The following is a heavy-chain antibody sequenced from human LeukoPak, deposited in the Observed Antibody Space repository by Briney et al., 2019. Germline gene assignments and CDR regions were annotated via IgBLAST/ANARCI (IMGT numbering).Heavy chain of an antibody. D-gene: IGHD6-6*01. Sequence: SETLSLTCAVYGGSFSGYYWSWIRQPPGKGLEWIGEINRSGSTNYNPSLKSRVTISVDTSKNQFSLKLSSVTAADTAVYYCAREYSSSSVYYYYMDVWGKGTTVTVSS. CDR1: GGSFSGYY. CDR2: INRSGST. CDR3: AREYSSSSVYYYYMDV. J-gene: IGHJ6*03. V-gene: IGHV4-34*01.